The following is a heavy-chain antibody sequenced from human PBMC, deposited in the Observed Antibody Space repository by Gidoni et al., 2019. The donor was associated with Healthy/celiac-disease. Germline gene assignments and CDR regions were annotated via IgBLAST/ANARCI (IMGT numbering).Heavy chain of an antibody. CDR3: TTEMAAAGTISYYYGMDV. Sequence: EVQLVVSGGGLEKPGGSLRLSCATSGLTFSTARMNWVRQAPGKGLEWVGRTKSKTDGGTTDYAAPVNGRFTISRDDSKNTLYLQMNSLKTEDTAVYYCTTEMAAAGTISYYYGMDVWGQGTTVTVSS. CDR2: TKSKTDGGTT. CDR1: GLTFSTAR. J-gene: IGHJ6*02. V-gene: IGHV3-15*07. D-gene: IGHD6-13*01.